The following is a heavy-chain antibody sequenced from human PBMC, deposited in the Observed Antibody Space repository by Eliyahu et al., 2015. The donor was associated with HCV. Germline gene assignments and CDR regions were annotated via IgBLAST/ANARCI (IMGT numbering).Heavy chain of an antibody. V-gene: IGHV4-59*01. CDR1: XGSITXXY. CDR3: ASGGGGIAVTGTGGWFDP. CDR2: IHYSGXT. J-gene: IGHJ5*02. D-gene: IGHD6-19*01. Sequence: QVQLQESXPGLVKPSETLSLTCTVXXGSITXXYWSWVRQPPGKGLEXIGYIHYSGXTNYNPSLKSRVTISVDTSKNQXSLNLTSVTAADTAMYYCASGGGGIAVTGTGGWFDPWGQGTLVTVSA.